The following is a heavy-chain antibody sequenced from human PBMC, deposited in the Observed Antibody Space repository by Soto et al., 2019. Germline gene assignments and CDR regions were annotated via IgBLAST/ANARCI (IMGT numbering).Heavy chain of an antibody. CDR3: AKSDRRDFDWLPLANPFDY. D-gene: IGHD3-9*01. CDR2: ISGSGGST. V-gene: IGHV3-23*01. Sequence: GGSLRLSCAASGFTFSSYAMSWVRQAPGKGLEWVSAISGSGGSTYYADSVKGRFTIYRDNSKNTMYLQMNSLRAEDTAVYYCAKSDRRDFDWLPLANPFDYWGQGTLVTVSS. J-gene: IGHJ4*02. CDR1: GFTFSSYA.